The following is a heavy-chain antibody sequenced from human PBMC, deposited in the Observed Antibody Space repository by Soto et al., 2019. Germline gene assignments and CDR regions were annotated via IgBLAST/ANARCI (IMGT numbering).Heavy chain of an antibody. V-gene: IGHV1-18*01. J-gene: IGHJ4*02. D-gene: IGHD1-1*01. CDR3: ARVGSSELERQLDY. Sequence: ASVKVSCKASGFTFSDYGLSWVRQAPGQPLEWMGWISGDNINSKYSQKFQGRLTMTTDTSTATASMELRSLTSDDTAVYYCARVGSSELERQLDYWGQGTLVTVSS. CDR2: ISGDNINS. CDR1: GFTFSDYG.